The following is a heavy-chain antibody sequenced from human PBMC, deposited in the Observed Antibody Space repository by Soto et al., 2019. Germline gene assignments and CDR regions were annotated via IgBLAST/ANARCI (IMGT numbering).Heavy chain of an antibody. CDR1: GGTFSSYA. CDR2: IIPIFGTA. CDR3: ARDRDGYNDALEI. J-gene: IGHJ3*02. D-gene: IGHD5-12*01. Sequence: GASVKVSCKASGGTFSSYAISWVRQAPGQGLEWMGGIIPIFGTANYAQKFQGRVTITADESTSTAYMELSSLRSEDTAVYYCARDRDGYNDALEIWGQGTMVTVSS. V-gene: IGHV1-69*13.